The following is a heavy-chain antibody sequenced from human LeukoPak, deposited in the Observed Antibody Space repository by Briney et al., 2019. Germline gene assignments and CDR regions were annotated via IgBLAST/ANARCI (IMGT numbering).Heavy chain of an antibody. CDR3: AREDVSAVAGTCAFDI. D-gene: IGHD6-19*01. Sequence: SETLSLTCTVSGGSISSYYWSWIRQPPGKGLEWIGYIYYSGSTNYNPSLKSRVTISVDTSKNQFSLKLSSVTAADTGVYYCAREDVSAVAGTCAFDIWGQGTMVTVSS. CDR1: GGSISSYY. CDR2: IYYSGST. J-gene: IGHJ3*02. V-gene: IGHV4-59*01.